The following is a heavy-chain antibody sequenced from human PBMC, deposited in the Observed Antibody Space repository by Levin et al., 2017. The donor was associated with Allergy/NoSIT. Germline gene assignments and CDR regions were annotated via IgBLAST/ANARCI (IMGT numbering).Heavy chain of an antibody. V-gene: IGHV1-18*01. J-gene: IGHJ3*02. CDR3: ARVGGQVRGVYDDFDS. CDR1: GYTFTSYG. D-gene: IGHD3-10*01. CDR2: ISAYNGNT. Sequence: VASVKVSCKASGYTFTSYGISWVRQAPGQGLEWMGWISAYNGNTNYAQKLQGRVTMTTDTSTSTAYMELRSLRSDDTAVYYCARVGGQVRGVYDDFDSWGQGTMVTVSS.